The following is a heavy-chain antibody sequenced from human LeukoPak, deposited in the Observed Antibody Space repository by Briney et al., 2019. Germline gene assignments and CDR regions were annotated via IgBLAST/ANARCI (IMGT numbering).Heavy chain of an antibody. CDR1: AESLRSYH. Sequence: SETLSLTCAVYAESLRSYHWNWIRQPPGKGLEWIGEIHDSGNTNYNPSLKSRVTMSEDTSKNQFSLKLSSVTAADTAVYYCARTGSGYSSHWGQGTLVTVSS. D-gene: IGHD3-3*01. J-gene: IGHJ4*02. CDR3: ARTGSGYSSH. V-gene: IGHV4-34*01. CDR2: IHDSGNT.